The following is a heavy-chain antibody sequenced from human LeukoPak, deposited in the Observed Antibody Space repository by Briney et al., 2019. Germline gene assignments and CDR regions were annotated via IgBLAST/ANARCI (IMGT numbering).Heavy chain of an antibody. D-gene: IGHD4-11*01. CDR2: IYYSGST. Sequence: ASETLSLTCTVSGGSISSSSYYWGWIRQPPGKGLEWIASIYYSGSTYYNPSLKSRVTISVDTSRNQFSLKLNSVTAADTAVYYRVGHLPYSNYCNYWGQGTLVTVSS. CDR1: GGSISSSSYY. CDR3: VGHLPYSNYCNY. V-gene: IGHV4-39*01. J-gene: IGHJ4*02.